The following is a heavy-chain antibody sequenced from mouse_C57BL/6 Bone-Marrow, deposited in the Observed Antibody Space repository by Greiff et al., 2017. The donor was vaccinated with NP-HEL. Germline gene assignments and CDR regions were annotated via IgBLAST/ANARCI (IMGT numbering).Heavy chain of an antibody. D-gene: IGHD1-1*01. Sequence: EVQLQQSGPELVKPGASVKISCKASGYSFTGYYMNWVKQSPEKSLEWIGEINPSTGGTTYNQKFKAKATLTVDKSSSTAYMQLKSLTSEDSAVYYWARITVTTVVAHWYFDVWGTGTTVTVSS. J-gene: IGHJ1*03. V-gene: IGHV1-42*01. CDR1: GYSFTGYY. CDR3: ARITVTTVVAHWYFDV. CDR2: INPSTGGT.